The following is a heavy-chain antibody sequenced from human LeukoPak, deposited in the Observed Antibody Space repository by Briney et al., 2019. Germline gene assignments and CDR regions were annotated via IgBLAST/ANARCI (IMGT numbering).Heavy chain of an antibody. J-gene: IGHJ4*02. D-gene: IGHD1-26*01. CDR3: AKDLAGATYYFDY. CDR1: GFTFSSYS. Sequence: GGSLRLSCAASGFTFSSYSMNWVRQAPGKGLEWVSYISSSSSTIYSADSVKGRFTISRDNAKNSLYLQMNSLRAEDTAVYYCAKDLAGATYYFDYWGQGTLVTVSS. CDR2: ISSSSSTI. V-gene: IGHV3-48*01.